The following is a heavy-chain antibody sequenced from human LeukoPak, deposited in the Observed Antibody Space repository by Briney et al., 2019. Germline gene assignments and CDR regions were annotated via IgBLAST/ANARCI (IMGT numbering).Heavy chain of an antibody. Sequence: PGGSLRLSCAASGFTFSSYGMHWVRQAPGKGLEWVAVISYDGTDKYYADSVKGRFTISRDNSKNTLYLQMNSLRVEDTAIYYCAKDQVEDTAMDYYYMDVWGKGTTVTVSS. V-gene: IGHV3-30*18. J-gene: IGHJ6*03. D-gene: IGHD5-18*01. CDR1: GFTFSSYG. CDR2: ISYDGTDK. CDR3: AKDQVEDTAMDYYYMDV.